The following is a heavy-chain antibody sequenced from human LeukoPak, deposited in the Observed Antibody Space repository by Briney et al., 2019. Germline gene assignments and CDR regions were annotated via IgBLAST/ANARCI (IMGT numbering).Heavy chain of an antibody. CDR2: ISTSGSYV. V-gene: IGHV3-21*01. D-gene: IGHD3-22*01. J-gene: IGHJ4*02. CDR1: GFAFSSHS. Sequence: GGSLRLSCAASGFAFSSHSMNWVRQAPGKGLEWVSSISTSGSYVFDADSVKGRFTISRDNAKNTLYLQMNSLRAEDTAVYYCAKDSSGYYSFLDYWGQGTLVTVSS. CDR3: AKDSSGYYSFLDY.